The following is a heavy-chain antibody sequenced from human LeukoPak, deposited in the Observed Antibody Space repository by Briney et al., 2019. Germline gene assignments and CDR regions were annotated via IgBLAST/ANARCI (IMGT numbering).Heavy chain of an antibody. V-gene: IGHV4-30-4*01. CDR1: GGSISDGDYY. CDR3: ARGGGEYYYDSSGYLGHRENGFDI. CDR2: IYYSGST. D-gene: IGHD3-22*01. J-gene: IGHJ3*02. Sequence: PSETLSLTCSVSGGSISDGDYYWSWLRQPPRKGLEWIGYIYYSGSTYYNPSLKSRVTISVKTSKNQCSLKLSSVTVADTAVYYCARGGGEYYYDSSGYLGHRENGFDIWGQGTVVTVSS.